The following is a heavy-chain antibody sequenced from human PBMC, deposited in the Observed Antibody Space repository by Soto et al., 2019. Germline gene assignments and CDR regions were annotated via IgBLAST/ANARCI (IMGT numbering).Heavy chain of an antibody. Sequence: ASVKVSGKASGYTFTGYYMHWVRQAPGQGLEWMGWINPNSGGTNYAQKFQGRVTMTRDTSISTAYMELSRLRSDDTAVYYCARFIAVVPSSEYYGMDVWGQGTTVTVSS. CDR1: GYTFTGYY. CDR2: INPNSGGT. CDR3: ARFIAVVPSSEYYGMDV. J-gene: IGHJ6*02. D-gene: IGHD6-19*01. V-gene: IGHV1-2*02.